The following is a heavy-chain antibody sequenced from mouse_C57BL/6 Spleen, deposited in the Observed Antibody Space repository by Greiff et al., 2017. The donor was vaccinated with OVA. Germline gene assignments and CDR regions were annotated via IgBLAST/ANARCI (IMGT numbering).Heavy chain of an antibody. CDR3: TRSTTTVVTYWYFDV. D-gene: IGHD1-1*01. J-gene: IGHJ1*03. V-gene: IGHV1-75*01. CDR2: LFPGGGSP. CDR1: GYTFTDYY. Sequence: VQLQQSGPELVKPGASVKISCKASGYTFTDYYIHWVKQRPGQGLGWMGWLFPGGGSPSYKENSRGNATLTVDEATSTDDMWRSSLTSEDAAVYFCTRSTTTVVTYWYFDVWGTGTTVTVAS.